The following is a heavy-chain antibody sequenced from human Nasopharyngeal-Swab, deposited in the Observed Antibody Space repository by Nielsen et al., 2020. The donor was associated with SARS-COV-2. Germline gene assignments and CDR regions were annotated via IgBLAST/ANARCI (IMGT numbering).Heavy chain of an antibody. D-gene: IGHD2/OR15-2a*01. CDR2: IDPIDSHT. CDR1: GYTFTRNY. Sequence: KVSCKGSGYTFTRNYISWVRQMPGKGLEWMGRIDPIDSHTNYSPSFEGHVTMSVDKFSSTAYLQWSSLKASDTAIYYCARQGTFMDVWGTGTTVNVSS. CDR3: ARQGTFMDV. V-gene: IGHV5-10-1*01. J-gene: IGHJ6*03.